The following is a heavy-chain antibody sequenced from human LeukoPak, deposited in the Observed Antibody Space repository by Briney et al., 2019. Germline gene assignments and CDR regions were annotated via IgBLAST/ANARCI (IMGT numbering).Heavy chain of an antibody. CDR1: GYTFTGYY. Sequence: ASVKVSCKASGYTFTGYYMHWVRQAPGQGLEWMGWINPDSGGTDYAQKFQGRVTMTRDTSISTAYMELSRLRSDDTAVYYCARGLAAQGYYYYMDVWGKGTTVTVSS. J-gene: IGHJ6*03. V-gene: IGHV1-2*02. D-gene: IGHD6-6*01. CDR2: INPDSGGT. CDR3: ARGLAAQGYYYYMDV.